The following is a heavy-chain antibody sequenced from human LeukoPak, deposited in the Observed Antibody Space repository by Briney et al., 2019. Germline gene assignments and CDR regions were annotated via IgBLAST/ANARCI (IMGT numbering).Heavy chain of an antibody. Sequence: GGSLRLSCAASGFTFSDYYMSWIRQAPGKGLEWVSYIGGSGSAIYYADSVKGRFTISRDNAKNSLYLQMNSLRAEDTAVYYCARDLYNYASYFDYWGQGTLVTVSS. V-gene: IGHV3-11*01. D-gene: IGHD5-18*01. CDR3: ARDLYNYASYFDY. CDR1: GFTFSDYY. J-gene: IGHJ4*02. CDR2: IGGSGSAI.